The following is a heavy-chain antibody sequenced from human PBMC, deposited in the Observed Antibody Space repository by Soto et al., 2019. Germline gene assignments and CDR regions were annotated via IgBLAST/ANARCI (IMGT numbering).Heavy chain of an antibody. CDR3: ARDGLRPYDFWSEGYYMDV. CDR2: IWYDGSNK. J-gene: IGHJ6*03. Sequence: QVQLVESGGGVVQPGRSLRLSCAASGFTFSSYGMHWVRQAPGKGLEWVAVIWYDGSNKYYADSVKGRFTISRDNSKNTLYLQMNSLRAEDTAVYYCARDGLRPYDFWSEGYYMDVWGKGTTVTVSS. D-gene: IGHD3-3*01. CDR1: GFTFSSYG. V-gene: IGHV3-33*01.